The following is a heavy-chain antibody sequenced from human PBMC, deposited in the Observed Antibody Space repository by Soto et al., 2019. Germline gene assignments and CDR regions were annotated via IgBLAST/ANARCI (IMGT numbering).Heavy chain of an antibody. CDR1: GFTSSECS. Sequence: PGGSLRLSCEASGFTSSECSMNWVRQAPGKGLEWLAYITIRTGNVLYADSVRGRFTISADNAENSVILQMNSLRDEDSAVYFCVRDRDLYRDMFHADLWGQGTLVTV. V-gene: IGHV3-48*02. D-gene: IGHD3-10*02. CDR3: VRDRDLYRDMFHADL. J-gene: IGHJ4*01. CDR2: ITIRTGNV.